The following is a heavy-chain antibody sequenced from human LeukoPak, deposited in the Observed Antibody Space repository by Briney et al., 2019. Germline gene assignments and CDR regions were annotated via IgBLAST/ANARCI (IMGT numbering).Heavy chain of an antibody. V-gene: IGHV1-46*01. J-gene: IGHJ4*02. CDR2: INPSGGST. Sequence: ASVKVSCKASGYTFTSYYMHWVRQAPGQGLEWMGIINPSGGSTSYAQKFQGRVTMTRDTSTSTVYMELSSLRSEDTAVYYCARAGLRLGELSLSKPTYFDYWGQGTLVTVSS. CDR1: GYTFTSYY. CDR3: ARAGLRLGELSLSKPTYFDY. D-gene: IGHD3-16*02.